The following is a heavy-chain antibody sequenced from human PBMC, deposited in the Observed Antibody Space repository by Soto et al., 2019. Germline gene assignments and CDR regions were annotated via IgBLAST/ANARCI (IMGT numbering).Heavy chain of an antibody. CDR2: INPIFGTA. D-gene: IGHD3-10*01. Sequence: GASVKVSCKAFGYTFTNYGISWVRQAPGQGLEWMGWINPIFGTANYAQKFQGRVTITTDESTSTAYMELSSLRSEDTAVYYCARASGDGSGSYYKGFYYYYYGMDVWGQGTTVTVSS. CDR1: GYTFTNYG. V-gene: IGHV1-69*05. CDR3: ARASGDGSGSYYKGFYYYYYGMDV. J-gene: IGHJ6*02.